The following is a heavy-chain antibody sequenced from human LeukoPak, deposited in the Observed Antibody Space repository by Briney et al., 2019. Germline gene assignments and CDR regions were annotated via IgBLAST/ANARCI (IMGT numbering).Heavy chain of an antibody. J-gene: IGHJ4*02. V-gene: IGHV3-23*01. Sequence: GGSLRLSCAASGFTFSSYAMSWVRQAPGKGLEWVSVISGSGGSTYYADSVKGRFTISRDNSKNTLYLQMNSLRAEDTAVYYCASARGIAAAGTDKSFDYWGQGTLVTVSS. CDR2: ISGSGGST. D-gene: IGHD6-13*01. CDR1: GFTFSSYA. CDR3: ASARGIAAAGTDKSFDY.